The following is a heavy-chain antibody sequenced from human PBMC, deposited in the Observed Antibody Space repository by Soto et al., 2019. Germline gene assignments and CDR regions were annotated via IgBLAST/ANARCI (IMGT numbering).Heavy chain of an antibody. Sequence: PSETLSLTCTVSGGSISSGGYYWSWIRQHPGKGLEWIGYIYYSGSTYYNPSLKSRVTISVDTSKNQFSLKLSSVTAADTAVYYCARVVPVRSYYGMDVWGQGTTVT. CDR3: ARVVPVRSYYGMDV. J-gene: IGHJ6*02. CDR1: GGSISSGGYY. V-gene: IGHV4-31*03. D-gene: IGHD3-10*01. CDR2: IYYSGST.